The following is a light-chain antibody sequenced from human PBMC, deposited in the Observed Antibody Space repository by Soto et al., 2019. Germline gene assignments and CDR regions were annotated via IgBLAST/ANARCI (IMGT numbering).Light chain of an antibody. CDR1: QGISNY. V-gene: IGKV1-27*01. CDR2: AAS. J-gene: IGKJ3*01. Sequence: DIQMTQSPSSLSASVGDRVTITCRASQGISNYLAWYQQKPGKVPKLLIYAASTLQSGVPSRFSGSGSGTDFTLTISSLKPEDVATDYCQKYNSAPLFAFGHGNKVDIK. CDR3: QKYNSAPLFA.